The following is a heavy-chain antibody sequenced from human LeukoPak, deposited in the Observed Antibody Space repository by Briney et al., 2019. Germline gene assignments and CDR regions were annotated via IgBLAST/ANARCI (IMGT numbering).Heavy chain of an antibody. CDR1: GFTFSSYS. CDR3: ARETRGYSSSWTPGDY. V-gene: IGHV3-48*02. CDR2: ISSGSSTI. J-gene: IGHJ4*02. D-gene: IGHD6-13*01. Sequence: GSLRLSCAASGFTFSSYSMNWVRQAPGKGLEWVSYISSGSSTIYYADSVKGRFAISRDNAKNSLYLQMNSLRDEDTAVYYCARETRGYSSSWTPGDYWGQGTLVTVSS.